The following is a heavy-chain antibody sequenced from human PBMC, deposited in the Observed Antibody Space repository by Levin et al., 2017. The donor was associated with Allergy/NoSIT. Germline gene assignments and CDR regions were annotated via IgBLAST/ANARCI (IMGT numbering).Heavy chain of an antibody. J-gene: IGHJ4*02. CDR3: AKLYGDHVDY. CDR1: GFPYGDSY. Sequence: LSLTCAASGFPYGDSYMSWIRQAPGKGLQWISYISSGGTTVVYADSVRGRFSVSRDNAKNSLSLEMSGLRVEDTAVYYCAKLYGDHVDYWGQGTLVTVFS. D-gene: IGHD4-17*01. CDR2: ISSGGTTV. V-gene: IGHV3-11*01.